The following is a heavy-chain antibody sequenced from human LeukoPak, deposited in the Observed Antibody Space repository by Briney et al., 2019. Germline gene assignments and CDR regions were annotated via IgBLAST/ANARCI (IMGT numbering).Heavy chain of an antibody. CDR3: AGAYESRSLFKF. J-gene: IGHJ4*02. Sequence: GGSLRLSCAASGFTVSSNYMSWVRQAPGKGLEWVSVIYSGGSTYYADSVKGRFSISRDNSKNTLSLQMNSLRAEDTAVYYCAGAYESRSLFKFWGRGTLVAVSS. CDR2: IYSGGST. D-gene: IGHD3-22*01. V-gene: IGHV3-66*01. CDR1: GFTVSSNY.